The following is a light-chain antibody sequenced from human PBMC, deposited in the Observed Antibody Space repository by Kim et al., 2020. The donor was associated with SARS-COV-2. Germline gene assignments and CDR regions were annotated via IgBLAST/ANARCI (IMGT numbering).Light chain of an antibody. J-gene: IGLJ3*02. Sequence: QRVTTTCTGGSSNIGTGYDVQWYQPLPGTAPKPLIYGNTNRPSGVPDRFSGSKSGTSASLAITGLQAEDEADYYCQSFDSSLNGWVFGGGTKLTVL. CDR3: QSFDSSLNGWV. V-gene: IGLV1-40*01. CDR2: GNT. CDR1: SSNIGTGYD.